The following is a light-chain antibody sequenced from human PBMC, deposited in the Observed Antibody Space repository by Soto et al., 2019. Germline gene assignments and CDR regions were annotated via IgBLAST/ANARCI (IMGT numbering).Light chain of an antibody. CDR1: QSISGS. CDR2: EAS. J-gene: IGKJ1*01. V-gene: IGKV1-5*03. Sequence: DIQMTQSPSTLSASVGDRVTITYRASQSISGSLAWYQQKPGKAPKLLLYEASNLKSGVPSRFSGSGSGTEYTLTISSLQPDDSASYYCQQYNGYWTFGQGTRVEIK. CDR3: QQYNGYWT.